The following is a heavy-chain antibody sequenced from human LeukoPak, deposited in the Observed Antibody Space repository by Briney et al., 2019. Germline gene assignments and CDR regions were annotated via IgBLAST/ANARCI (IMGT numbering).Heavy chain of an antibody. CDR1: GFTFSSHA. V-gene: IGHV3-53*01. J-gene: IGHJ3*02. CDR2: IYSGGST. D-gene: IGHD6-19*01. Sequence: PGGSLRLSCAASGFTFSSHAMCWVRQAPGKGLEWVSVIYSGGSTYYADSVKGRFTISRDNSKNTLYLQMNSLRAEDTAVYYCARGIAVAGSNHDAFDIWGQGTMVTVYS. CDR3: ARGIAVAGSNHDAFDI.